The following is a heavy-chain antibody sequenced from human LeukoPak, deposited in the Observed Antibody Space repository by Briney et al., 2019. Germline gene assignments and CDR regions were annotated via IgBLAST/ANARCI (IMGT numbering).Heavy chain of an antibody. J-gene: IGHJ5*02. CDR1: GGSISSSSYY. D-gene: IGHD4-17*01. CDR2: IYYSGST. CDR3: ARGISSFDYGDYWFDP. Sequence: SETLSLTCTVSGGSISSSSYYWGWIRQPPGKGLEWIGSIYYSGSTYYNPSLKSRVTISVDTSKNQFSLKLSSVTAADTAVYYCARGISSFDYGDYWFDPWGQGTLVTVSS. V-gene: IGHV4-39*01.